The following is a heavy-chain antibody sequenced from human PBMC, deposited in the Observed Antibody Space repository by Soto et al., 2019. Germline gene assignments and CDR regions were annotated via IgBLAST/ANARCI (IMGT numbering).Heavy chain of an antibody. Sequence: QVQLVQSGAELKKPGSSVKVSCKASGGTFSSYAISWVRQAPGQGLDWMGGIIPIFGTANYAQKFQGRVTITADESTSTAYMELSSLRSEDTAVFYCAREGDPRIGWFDPWGQGTLVTVSS. CDR1: GGTFSSYA. J-gene: IGHJ5*02. V-gene: IGHV1-69*01. D-gene: IGHD2-21*02. CDR3: AREGDPRIGWFDP. CDR2: IIPIFGTA.